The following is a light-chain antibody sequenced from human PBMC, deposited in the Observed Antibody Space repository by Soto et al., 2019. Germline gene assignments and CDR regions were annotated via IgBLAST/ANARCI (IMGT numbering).Light chain of an antibody. J-gene: IGKJ2*01. CDR2: GAS. CDR3: QQYGSSSFT. Sequence: EIVLTQSPGTLSLSPGEGATLSCRASQSVASSYLAWYQQKPGQAPRLIIYGASNRATGTPDRFSGGGSGTDFTLTISRLEPEDFAVYYGQQYGSSSFTFGQGTKLEIK. CDR1: QSVASSY. V-gene: IGKV3-20*01.